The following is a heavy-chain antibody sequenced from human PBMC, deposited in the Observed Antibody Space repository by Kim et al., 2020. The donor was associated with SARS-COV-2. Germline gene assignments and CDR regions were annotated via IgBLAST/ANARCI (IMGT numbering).Heavy chain of an antibody. CDR2: TYYRSKWYN. CDR3: ARGGVNWNAYPLYGMDV. J-gene: IGHJ6*02. D-gene: IGHD1-20*01. Sequence: SQTLSLTCAISGDSVSSNSAAWNWIRQSPSRGLEWLGRTYYRSKWYNDYAVSVKSRITINPDTSKNQFALQLNSVTPEDTAVYYCARGGVNWNAYPLYGMDVWGQGTTVTVSS. V-gene: IGHV6-1*01. CDR1: GDSVSSNSAA.